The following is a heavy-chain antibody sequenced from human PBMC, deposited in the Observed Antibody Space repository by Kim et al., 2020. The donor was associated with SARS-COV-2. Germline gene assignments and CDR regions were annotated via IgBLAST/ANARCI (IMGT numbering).Heavy chain of an antibody. CDR1: GDSVSSNSAA. CDR3: ARVNLDYGDYGTYYYYGMDV. Sequence: SQTLSLTCAISGDSVSSNSAAWNWIRQSPSRGLEWLGRTYYRSKWYNDYAVSVKSRITINPDTSKNQSSLQLNSVTPEDTAVYYCARVNLDYGDYGTYYYYGMDVWGQGTTVTVSS. CDR2: TYYRSKWYN. V-gene: IGHV6-1*01. D-gene: IGHD4-17*01. J-gene: IGHJ6*02.